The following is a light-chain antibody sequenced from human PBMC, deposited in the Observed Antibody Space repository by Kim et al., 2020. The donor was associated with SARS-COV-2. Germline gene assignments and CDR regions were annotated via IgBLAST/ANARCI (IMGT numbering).Light chain of an antibody. J-gene: IGLJ2*01. V-gene: IGLV3-1*01. CDR2: QDS. CDR3: QAWDSTTASVV. CDR1: KLGDRY. Sequence: QGKPASLTCSGDKLGDRYACWYQQRPGQSPVLVIYQDSKRPSGIAERFSGSNSGNTATLTISGTQAMDEADYYCQAWDSTTASVVFGGGTHLTVL.